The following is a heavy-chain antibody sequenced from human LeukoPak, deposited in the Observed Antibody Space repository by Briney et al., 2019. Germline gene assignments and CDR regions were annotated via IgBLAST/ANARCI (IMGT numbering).Heavy chain of an antibody. CDR2: ISYDGSKK. D-gene: IGHD5-18*01. V-gene: IGHV3-30*18. Sequence: GRSLRLSCAASGFTFRSYGMHWVRQAPGKGLEWVAVISYDGSKKYYADFVKGRFTLSRDHSKNTLYLQMNSLRAEDTAVYYCAKDRVDTFNWFDPWGQGTLVTVSS. CDR1: GFTFRSYG. CDR3: AKDRVDTFNWFDP. J-gene: IGHJ5*02.